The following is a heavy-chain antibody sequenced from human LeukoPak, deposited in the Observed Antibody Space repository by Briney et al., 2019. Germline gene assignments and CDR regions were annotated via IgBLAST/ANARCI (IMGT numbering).Heavy chain of an antibody. CDR1: GGSISSGSYY. J-gene: IGHJ5*02. Sequence: PSETLSLTCTVSGGSISSGSYYWSWIRQPAGKGLEWIGRIYTSGSTYYNPSLKSRVTISVDTSKNQFSLKLSSVTAADTAVHYCARVCITMVRGVIVESWFDPWGQGTLVTVSS. CDR3: ARVCITMVRGVIVESWFDP. CDR2: IYTSGST. D-gene: IGHD3-10*01. V-gene: IGHV4-61*02.